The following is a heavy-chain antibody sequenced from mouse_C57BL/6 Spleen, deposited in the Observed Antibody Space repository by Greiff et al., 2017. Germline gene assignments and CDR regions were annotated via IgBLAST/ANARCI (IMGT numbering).Heavy chain of an antibody. CDR3: AIPDYYGSSSLFAY. V-gene: IGHV1-82*01. CDR1: GYAFSSSW. J-gene: IGHJ3*01. D-gene: IGHD1-1*01. CDR2: IYPGDGDT. Sequence: VQLQQSGPELVKPGASVKISCKASGYAFSSSWMNWVKQRPGTGLEWIGRIYPGDGDTNYNGKFKGKATLTADKSSSTAYMQLSSLTSEDSAVYCCAIPDYYGSSSLFAYWGQGTLVTVSA.